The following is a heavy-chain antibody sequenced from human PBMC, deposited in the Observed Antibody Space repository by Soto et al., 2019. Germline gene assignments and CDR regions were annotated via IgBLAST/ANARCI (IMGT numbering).Heavy chain of an antibody. CDR3: ARGRYDFWSGYYRGLNFDY. V-gene: IGHV4-34*01. D-gene: IGHD3-3*01. CDR1: GGSFSGYY. J-gene: IGHJ4*02. CDR2: INHSGST. Sequence: QVQLQQWGAGLLKPSETLSLTCAVYGGSFSGYYWSWIRQPPGKGLEWIGEINHSGSTNYNPSLNSRVTISVDTSKNQFSLKLSSVTAADTAVYYCARGRYDFWSGYYRGLNFDYWGQGTLVTVSS.